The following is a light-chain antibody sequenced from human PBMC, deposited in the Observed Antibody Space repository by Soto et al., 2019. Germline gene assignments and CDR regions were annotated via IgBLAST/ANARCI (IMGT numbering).Light chain of an antibody. CDR1: ESISGW. Sequence: DIQMTQSPSTLSASVGDRVTITCRASESISGWLAWYQQKPGKAPKLEMFKASTLESGVPSRFSGSGSGTEFTLSFSSLQPDDFAIYYCQQYNSYPRTFGQGTKVEIK. CDR3: QQYNSYPRT. J-gene: IGKJ1*01. CDR2: KAS. V-gene: IGKV1-5*03.